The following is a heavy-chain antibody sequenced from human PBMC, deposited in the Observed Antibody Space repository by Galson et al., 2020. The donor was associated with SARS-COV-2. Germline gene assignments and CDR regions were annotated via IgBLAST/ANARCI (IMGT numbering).Heavy chain of an antibody. CDR1: GFIFSNYG. CDR2: VSYDGRNK. CDR3: ASPYGAGTYYNVGPNDFFDY. V-gene: IGHV3-30*03. J-gene: IGHJ4*02. Sequence: GESLKISCAASGFIFSNYGMHWVRQAPGKGLDWVAVVSYDGRNKNYADSVKGRFTISRDNSKNTLYLQMSSLRVEDTAVYYCASPYGAGTYYNVGPNDFFDYWGQGILVTVSS. D-gene: IGHD3-10*01.